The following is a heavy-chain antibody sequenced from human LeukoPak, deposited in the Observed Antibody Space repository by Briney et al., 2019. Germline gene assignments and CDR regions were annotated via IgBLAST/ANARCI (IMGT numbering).Heavy chain of an antibody. CDR2: IRHDGSNE. V-gene: IGHV3-30*02. J-gene: IGHJ4*02. D-gene: IGHD3-3*01. CDR1: GFSFSSFG. Sequence: PGGSLRLSCTTSGFSFSSFGMHWVRQAPDKGLERLAFIRHDGSNEYSADSVKGRFTISRDNSRSTLFLQMDNLRSEDTAIYYCARDLGIFGDFDYWGQGTLVIVSS. CDR3: ARDLGIFGDFDY.